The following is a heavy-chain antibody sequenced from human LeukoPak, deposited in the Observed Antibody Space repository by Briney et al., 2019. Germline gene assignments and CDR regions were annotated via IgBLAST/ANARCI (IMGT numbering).Heavy chain of an antibody. Sequence: GGSLRLPCAASGFTFSSYAMSWVRQAPGKGLEWVSAISGSGGSTYYADSVKGRFTISRDNSKNTLYLQMNSLRAEDTAVYYCAKDPHYYDSSGFYYWGQGTLVTVSS. CDR1: GFTFSSYA. CDR2: ISGSGGST. D-gene: IGHD3-22*01. CDR3: AKDPHYYDSSGFYY. V-gene: IGHV3-23*01. J-gene: IGHJ4*02.